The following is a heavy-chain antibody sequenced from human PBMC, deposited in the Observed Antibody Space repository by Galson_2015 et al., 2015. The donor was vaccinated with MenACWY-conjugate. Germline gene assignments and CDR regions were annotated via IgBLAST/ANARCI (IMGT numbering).Heavy chain of an antibody. CDR3: ARGVYGSGSYYNVLFDY. J-gene: IGHJ4*02. CDR2: IKEDGSEK. D-gene: IGHD3-10*01. CDR1: GFTFSNYW. V-gene: IGHV3-7*03. Sequence: LRLSCAASGFTFSNYWMSWVRQAPGKGLEWVANIKEDGSEKYYVDSVEGRFTISRDNAKNSLYLQVNSLRAEDTAVYFCARGVYGSGSYYNVLFDYWGQGTLVTVSS.